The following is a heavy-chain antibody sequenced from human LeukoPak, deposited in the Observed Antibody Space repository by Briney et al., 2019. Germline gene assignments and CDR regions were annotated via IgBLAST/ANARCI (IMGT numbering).Heavy chain of an antibody. V-gene: IGHV4-59*01. Sequence: SETLSLTCTVSGGSISSYYWSWLRQPPGKGLEWIGYIYYSGSTNYNPSLKSRVTISVDTSKNQFSLKLSSVTAVDTAVYYCARDHSYYGSGYYYGMDVWGQGTTVTVSS. CDR3: ARDHSYYGSGYYYGMDV. J-gene: IGHJ6*02. D-gene: IGHD3-10*01. CDR2: IYYSGST. CDR1: GGSISSYY.